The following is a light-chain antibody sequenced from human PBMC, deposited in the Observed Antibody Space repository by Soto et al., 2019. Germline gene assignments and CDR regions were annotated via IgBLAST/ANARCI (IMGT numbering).Light chain of an antibody. Sequence: QSVLTQPPSTSGTPGQTVTISCSGSSSSIGINTVNWYQQLPGTAPKLLIYSNNQRPSGVPDRFSGSKSGTSASLAISGLQSEDEADYYCASWDDSLIGPIFGGGTKLTVL. CDR1: SSSIGINT. J-gene: IGLJ2*01. CDR2: SNN. V-gene: IGLV1-44*01. CDR3: ASWDDSLIGPI.